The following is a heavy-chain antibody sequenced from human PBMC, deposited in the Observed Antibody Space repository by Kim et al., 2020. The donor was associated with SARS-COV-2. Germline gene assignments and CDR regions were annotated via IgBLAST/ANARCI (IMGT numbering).Heavy chain of an antibody. CDR1: GVSISSPNW. CDR3: AREAYSYYPYYYNMDV. D-gene: IGHD4-4*01. J-gene: IGHJ6*03. V-gene: IGHV4-4*02. Sequence: SETLSLTCAASGVSISSPNWWTWVRQTPGKGLEWIGEIYHSGTANYNPSLKGRVTISVDKSNNQFSLRLSSVTAADPAVFYCAREAYSYYPYYYNMDVWGKGTTVTVSS. CDR2: IYHSGTA.